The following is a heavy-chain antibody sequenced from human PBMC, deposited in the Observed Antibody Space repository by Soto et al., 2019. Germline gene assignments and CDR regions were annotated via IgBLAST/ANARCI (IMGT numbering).Heavy chain of an antibody. CDR2: ISSSSSYI. CDR3: AREVPAAMAPPPYGMDV. V-gene: IGHV3-21*01. CDR1: GFTFSSYS. J-gene: IGHJ6*02. D-gene: IGHD2-2*01. Sequence: PGGSLRLSCAASGFTFSSYSMNWVRQAPGKGLEWVSSISSSSSYIYYADSVKGRFTISRDNAKNSLYLQMNSLRAEDTAVYYCAREVPAAMAPPPYGMDVWGQGTTVTVSS.